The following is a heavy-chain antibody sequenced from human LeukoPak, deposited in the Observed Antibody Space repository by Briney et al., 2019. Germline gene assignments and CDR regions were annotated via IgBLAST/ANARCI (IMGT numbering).Heavy chain of an antibody. Sequence: ASVKVSCKASGYIFSSYGISWVRQAPGQGLEWMGWISAYNGNTNYAQKLQGRVTMTTGTSTSTAYMELRSLRSDDTAVYYCARHNIVVVPAAVSPWFDPWGQGTLVTVSS. CDR3: ARHNIVVVPAAVSPWFDP. CDR2: ISAYNGNT. D-gene: IGHD2-2*01. J-gene: IGHJ5*02. V-gene: IGHV1-18*01. CDR1: GYIFSSYG.